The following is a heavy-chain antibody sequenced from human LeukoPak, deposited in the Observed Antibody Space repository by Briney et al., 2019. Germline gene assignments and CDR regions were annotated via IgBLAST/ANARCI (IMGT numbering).Heavy chain of an antibody. D-gene: IGHD7-27*01. J-gene: IGHJ4*02. Sequence: GGSLRLSCAACGLPFRGYPVRGARQAPGRGLEWVSAISGSGGSTDYADSVKGGFTMSRDNSKNTLNLQMNSLRAEDTAVYYCAKDRGNWDFYYWGQGTLVTVSS. CDR2: ISGSGGST. CDR1: GLPFRGYP. CDR3: AKDRGNWDFYY. V-gene: IGHV3-23*01.